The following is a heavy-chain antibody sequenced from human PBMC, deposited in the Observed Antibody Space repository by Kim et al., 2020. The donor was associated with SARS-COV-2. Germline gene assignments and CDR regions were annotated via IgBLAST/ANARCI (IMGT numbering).Heavy chain of an antibody. D-gene: IGHD3-10*01. CDR2: ISGSGGST. CDR3: AKDRWFGELPGNWFDP. CDR1: GFTFSSYA. Sequence: GGSLRLSCAASGFTFSSYAMSWVRQAPGKGLEWVSAISGSGGSTYYADSVKGRFTISRDNSKNTLYLQMNSLRAEDTAVYYCAKDRWFGELPGNWFDPWGQGTLVTVSS. J-gene: IGHJ5*02. V-gene: IGHV3-23*01.